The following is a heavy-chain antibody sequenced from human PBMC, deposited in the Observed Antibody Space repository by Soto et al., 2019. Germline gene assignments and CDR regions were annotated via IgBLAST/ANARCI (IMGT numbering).Heavy chain of an antibody. CDR2: MNPNSGNT. CDR1: GYTFTSYD. V-gene: IGHV1-8*01. D-gene: IGHD3-9*01. Sequence: GASVKVSCKASGYTFTSYDINWVRQATGQGLEWMGWMNPNSGNTGYAQKFQGRVTMTRNTSISTAYMELSSLRSEDTAVYYCARLTYYDILTGYYKDVSFGYWGQGTLVTVSS. J-gene: IGHJ4*02. CDR3: ARLTYYDILTGYYKDVSFGY.